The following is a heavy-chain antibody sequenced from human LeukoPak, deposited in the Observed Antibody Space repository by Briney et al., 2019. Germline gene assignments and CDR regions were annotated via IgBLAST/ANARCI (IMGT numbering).Heavy chain of an antibody. CDR3: ATAPRRPFRGVTISPVDY. J-gene: IGHJ4*02. D-gene: IGHD3-10*01. V-gene: IGHV1-2*02. CDR2: INPNSGDT. CDR1: EYNFTGYY. Sequence: ASVKVSCKTSEYNFTGYYMHWVRQAPGQGLEWMGWINPNSGDTNYAQKFQGRVTMTRDTSISTAYMELSRLRSDDTAVYYCATAPRRPFRGVTISPVDYWGQGTLVTVSS.